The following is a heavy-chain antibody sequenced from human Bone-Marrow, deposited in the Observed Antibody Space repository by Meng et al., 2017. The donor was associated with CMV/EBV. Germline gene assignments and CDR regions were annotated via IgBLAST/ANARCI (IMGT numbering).Heavy chain of an antibody. J-gene: IGHJ4*02. CDR3: ASAISMRIDY. Sequence: SETLSLTCAVYGGSFSGYYWSWIRQPPGKGLEWIGEINHSGSTNYNPSLKSRVTISVDTSKNQFSLKLSSVTAADTAVYYGASAISMRIDYWGQGTLVTVSS. CDR2: INHSGST. V-gene: IGHV4-34*01. D-gene: IGHD2-2*02. CDR1: GGSFSGYY.